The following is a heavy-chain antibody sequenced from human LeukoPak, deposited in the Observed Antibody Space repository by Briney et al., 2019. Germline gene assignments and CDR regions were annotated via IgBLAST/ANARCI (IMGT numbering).Heavy chain of an antibody. Sequence: GGSLRLSCAASGFTVSSNYMSWVRQAPGKGLEWVANIKQDGSEKYYVDSVKGRFTISRDNAKNSLYLQMNSLRAEDTAVYYCARESSSWFYYYYYYMDVWGKGTTVTISS. J-gene: IGHJ6*03. CDR1: GFTVSSNY. CDR2: IKQDGSEK. V-gene: IGHV3-7*01. CDR3: ARESSSWFYYYYYYMDV. D-gene: IGHD6-13*01.